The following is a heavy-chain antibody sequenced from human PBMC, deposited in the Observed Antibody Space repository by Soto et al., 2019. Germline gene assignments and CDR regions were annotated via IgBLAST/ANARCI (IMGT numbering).Heavy chain of an antibody. V-gene: IGHV4-31*03. J-gene: IGHJ5*02. D-gene: IGHD3-22*01. Sequence: SETLSLTCTVSGGSISSGGYYWSWIRQHPGKGLEWIGYIYYSGSTYYNPSLKSRVTISVDTSKNQFSLKLSSVTAADTAVYYCANYYDSSGFSPWGQGTLVTVSS. CDR1: GGSISSGGYY. CDR3: ANYYDSSGFSP. CDR2: IYYSGST.